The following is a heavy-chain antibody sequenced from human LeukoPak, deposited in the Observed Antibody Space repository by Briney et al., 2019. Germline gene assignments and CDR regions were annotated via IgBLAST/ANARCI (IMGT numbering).Heavy chain of an antibody. Sequence: ASVKVSCKASGYTFTSYGISWVRQAPGQGLEWMGWISAYNGNTNYAQKLQGRVTMTTDTSTSTAYMELRSLRSDDTAVYYCARVSNSYDTALSRYYYYYYMDVWGKGTTVTISS. J-gene: IGHJ6*03. CDR1: GYTFTSYG. V-gene: IGHV1-18*01. CDR3: ARVSNSYDTALSRYYYYYYMDV. D-gene: IGHD3-9*01. CDR2: ISAYNGNT.